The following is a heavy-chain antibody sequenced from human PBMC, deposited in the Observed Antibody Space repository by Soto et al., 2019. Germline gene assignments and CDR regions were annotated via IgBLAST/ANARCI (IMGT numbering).Heavy chain of an antibody. CDR2: IIPIFGTA. D-gene: IGHD2-2*01. CDR1: GGTFSSYA. CDR3: AGGPRGCSSTSCYFLYFDL. Sequence: QVQLVQSGAEVKKPGSSVKVSCKASGGTFSSYAISWVRQAPGQGLEWMGGIIPIFGTANYAQNFQGRVTITADESTSTAYMGLSSLRSEDTAVYYCAGGPRGCSSTSCYFLYFDLWGRGTLVTVSS. V-gene: IGHV1-69*01. J-gene: IGHJ2*01.